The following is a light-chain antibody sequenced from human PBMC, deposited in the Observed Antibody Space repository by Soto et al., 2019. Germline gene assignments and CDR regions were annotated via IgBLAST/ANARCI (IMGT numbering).Light chain of an antibody. CDR2: DAY. J-gene: IGKJ1*01. CDR1: QSVSSN. Sequence: ERVMTQSPATLSVSPGESATLSCRASQSVSSNLAWYQQRPGQAPRLLIYDAYTRATGIPARFSGSGSGTEFTLTISSLQSEDFAVYYCQQYHRWPQTFGQGTKVEIK. CDR3: QQYHRWPQT. V-gene: IGKV3-15*01.